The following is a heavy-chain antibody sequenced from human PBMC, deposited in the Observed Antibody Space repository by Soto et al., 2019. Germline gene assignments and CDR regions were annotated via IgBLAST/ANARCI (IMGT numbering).Heavy chain of an antibody. CDR1: GGSISSGDYY. D-gene: IGHD2-15*01. CDR2: IYYSGST. CDR3: ARAPLPVVTAPFDY. Sequence: QVQLQESGPGLVKPSQTLSLTCTVSGGSISSGDYYWSWIRQPPGKGLEWIGYIYYSGSTYYNPYLKSRVTISVDTSKIQFSLKLSSVTAADTAVYYCARAPLPVVTAPFDYWGQGTLVTVSS. J-gene: IGHJ4*02. V-gene: IGHV4-30-4*01.